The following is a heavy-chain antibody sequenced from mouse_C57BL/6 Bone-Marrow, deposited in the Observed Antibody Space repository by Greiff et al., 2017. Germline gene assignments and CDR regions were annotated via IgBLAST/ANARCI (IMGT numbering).Heavy chain of an antibody. CDR3: ARLMRYWYFDV. J-gene: IGHJ1*03. V-gene: IGHV5-4*03. CDR2: ISDGGSYT. Sequence: DVKLVESGGGLVKPGGSLKLSCAASGFTFSSYAMSWVRQTPEKRLEWVATISDGGSYTYYPDNVKGRFTISRDNAKNNLYLQMSHLKSEDTAMYYCARLMRYWYFDVWGTGTTVTVSS. CDR1: GFTFSSYA.